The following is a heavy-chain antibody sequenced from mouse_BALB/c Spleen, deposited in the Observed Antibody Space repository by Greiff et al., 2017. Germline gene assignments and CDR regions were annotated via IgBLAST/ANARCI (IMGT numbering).Heavy chain of an antibody. Sequence: EVQLQESGPGLVKPSQSLSLTCTVTGYSITSDYAWNWIRQFPGNKLEWMGYISYSGSTSYNPSLKSRISITRDTSKNQFFLQLNSVTTEDTATYYCARRYDGYSYAMDYWGQGTSVTVSS. CDR2: ISYSGST. D-gene: IGHD2-3*01. CDR1: GYSITSDYA. CDR3: ARRYDGYSYAMDY. J-gene: IGHJ4*01. V-gene: IGHV3-2*02.